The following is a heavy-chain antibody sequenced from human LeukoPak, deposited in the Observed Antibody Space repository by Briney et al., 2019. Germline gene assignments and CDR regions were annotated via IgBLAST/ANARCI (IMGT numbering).Heavy chain of an antibody. V-gene: IGHV3-53*01. Sequence: GGSLILSCAASGFTVSNNYMNWVRQAPGKGLEWVSVIYSGGDTYYADSVKGRFTISRDNAKNSLYLQMNSLRAEDTAVYYCARRYFDYWGQGTLVTVSS. CDR3: ARRYFDY. J-gene: IGHJ4*02. CDR2: IYSGGDT. CDR1: GFTVSNNY.